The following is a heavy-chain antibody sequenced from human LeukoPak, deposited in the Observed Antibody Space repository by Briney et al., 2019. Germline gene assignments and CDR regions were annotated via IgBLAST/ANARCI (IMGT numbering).Heavy chain of an antibody. CDR2: INPSGGST. V-gene: IGHV1-46*01. J-gene: IGHJ4*02. CDR1: EYTFTNYD. Sequence: ASVKVSCKASEYTFTNYDINWVRQATGQGLEWMGIINPSGGSTSYAQKFQGRVTMTRDTSTSTVYMELSSLRSEDTAVYYCARLDYDSSGYYYFDYWGQGALVTVSS. D-gene: IGHD3-22*01. CDR3: ARLDYDSSGYYYFDY.